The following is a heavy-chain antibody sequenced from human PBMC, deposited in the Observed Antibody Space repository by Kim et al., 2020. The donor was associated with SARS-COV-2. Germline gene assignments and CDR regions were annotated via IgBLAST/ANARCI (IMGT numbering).Heavy chain of an antibody. Sequence: GGSLRLSCAAAGFTFNNGWMNWIRQAPGKGLEWVARIKSKPEGETRDYATPVKGRFAISRDDAKNTLSLQMSSLKTEDTAMYYCTTGLLVAPYVWAQGAMVTVSS. CDR1: GFTFNNGW. CDR2: IKSKPEGETR. V-gene: IGHV3-15*01. J-gene: IGHJ3*01. D-gene: IGHD5-12*01. CDR3: TTGLLVAPYV.